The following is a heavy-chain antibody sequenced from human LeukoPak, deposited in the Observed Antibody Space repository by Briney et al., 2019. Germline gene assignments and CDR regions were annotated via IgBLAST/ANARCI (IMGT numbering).Heavy chain of an antibody. J-gene: IGHJ5*02. Sequence: GGSLRLSCAASGFTFSSYAMSWVRQAPGEGLEWVSAISGSGGSTYYADSVKGRFTISRDNSKTTLYLQMNSLRAEDTAVYYWAKRPLRATIVRGPLPATWFDLWGQGALVTVSS. D-gene: IGHD3-10*01. CDR1: GFTFSSYA. V-gene: IGHV3-23*01. CDR3: AKRPLRATIVRGPLPATWFDL. CDR2: ISGSGGST.